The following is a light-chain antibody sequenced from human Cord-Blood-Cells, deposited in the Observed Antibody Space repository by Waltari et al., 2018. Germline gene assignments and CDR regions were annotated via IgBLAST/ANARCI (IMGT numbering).Light chain of an antibody. CDR3: QQYGSSPYT. CDR1: QSVSSSY. V-gene: IGKV3-20*01. Sequence: EIVSTQSPGTLSLSPGQGATLSCRVSQSVSSSYLAWYQQKPGQAPRLLIYGASSRATGIPDRFSGSGSGTDFTLTISRLEPEDFAVYYCQQYGSSPYTFGQGTKLEIK. CDR2: GAS. J-gene: IGKJ2*01.